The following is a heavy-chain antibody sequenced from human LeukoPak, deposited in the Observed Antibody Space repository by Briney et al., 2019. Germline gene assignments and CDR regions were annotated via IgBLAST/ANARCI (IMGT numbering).Heavy chain of an antibody. D-gene: IGHD6-25*01. Sequence: ASVKVSCKASGGTFRTFAISWVRQAPGQGLDWMGGIIPIFGIPDSAQKFQGRLTITADESTTTAYMELSSLRSDDTAIYYCGLSGNYYYYYMDVWGKGTTVTISS. CDR2: IIPIFGIP. CDR3: GLSGNYYYYYMDV. V-gene: IGHV1-69*13. J-gene: IGHJ6*03. CDR1: GGTFRTFA.